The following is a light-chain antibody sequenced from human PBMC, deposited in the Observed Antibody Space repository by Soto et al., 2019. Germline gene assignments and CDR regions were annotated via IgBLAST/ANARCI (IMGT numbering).Light chain of an antibody. J-gene: IGLJ1*01. V-gene: IGLV2-14*01. CDR3: ISYTSSMAYV. Sequence: QSALTQPASVSGSPGQSITISCTGTSSDVGGYNHVSWYQQHPGKAPKLMIYDVSNRPSGVCNRLSGSKSGNTASMTISGASAEDEADYYCISYTSSMAYVFGTGTKQTVL. CDR1: SSDVGGYNH. CDR2: DVS.